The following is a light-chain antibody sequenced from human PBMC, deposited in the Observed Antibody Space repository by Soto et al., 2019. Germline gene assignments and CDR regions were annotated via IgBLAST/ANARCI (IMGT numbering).Light chain of an antibody. CDR3: QHLNSYPYT. CDR2: GAS. Sequence: DIQFTQSPSFLSASVGDRVTITCRASQDITNFLAWYQQKPGKAPELLIYGASTLHSGVPPRFSGSGSGTEFTLTISSLQPEDFVTYHCQHLNSYPYTFGQGTKVDIK. J-gene: IGKJ2*01. CDR1: QDITNF. V-gene: IGKV1-9*01.